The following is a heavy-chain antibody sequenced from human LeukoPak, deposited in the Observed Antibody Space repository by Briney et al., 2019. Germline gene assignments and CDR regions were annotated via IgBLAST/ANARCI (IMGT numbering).Heavy chain of an antibody. CDR3: ASSGSYRFDY. Sequence: GGSLGLSCAASGFTFSSYSMNWVRQAPGKGLEWVSHITASGTAMFYADSVKGRFTISRDNAKNSLYLQMNSLRDEDTAVYYCASSGSYRFDYWGRGTLVTVSS. CDR1: GFTFSSYS. J-gene: IGHJ4*02. V-gene: IGHV3-48*02. D-gene: IGHD1-26*01. CDR2: ITASGTAM.